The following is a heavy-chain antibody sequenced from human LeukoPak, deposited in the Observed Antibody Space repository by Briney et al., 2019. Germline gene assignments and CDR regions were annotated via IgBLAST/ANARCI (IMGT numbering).Heavy chain of an antibody. J-gene: IGHJ4*02. D-gene: IGHD4-17*01. V-gene: IGHV3-23*01. CDR3: AKDGYGDYFDY. Sequence: TGGSLRLSCAASGFTFSGYSMNWVRQAPGKGLEWVSAISGSAGSTYYADSVKGRFTISRDNSKNTLYLQMNSLRAEDTAVYYCAKDGYGDYFDYWGQGTLVTVSS. CDR2: ISGSAGST. CDR1: GFTFSGYS.